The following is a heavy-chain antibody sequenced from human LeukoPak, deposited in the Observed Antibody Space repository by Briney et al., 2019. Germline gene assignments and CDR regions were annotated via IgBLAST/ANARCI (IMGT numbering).Heavy chain of an antibody. J-gene: IGHJ4*02. CDR2: ISSSSSTI. CDR1: GFTFSSYS. Sequence: PGGSLRLSCAASGFTFSSYSMNWARQAPGKGLEWVSYISSSSSTIYYADSVKGRFTISRDNAKNSLYLQMNSLRAEDTAVYYCAGALWFGELLSNYFDYWGQGTLVTVSS. CDR3: AGALWFGELLSNYFDY. V-gene: IGHV3-48*01. D-gene: IGHD3-10*01.